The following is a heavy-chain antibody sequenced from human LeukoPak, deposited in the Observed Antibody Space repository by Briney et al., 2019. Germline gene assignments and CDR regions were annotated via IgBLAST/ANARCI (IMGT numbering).Heavy chain of an antibody. J-gene: IGHJ4*02. CDR3: ARGAVVPAAMPEPFDY. CDR1: GGTFSSYA. Sequence: ASVKVSCKASGGTFSSYAISWVRQAPGQGLEWMGRIIPILGIANYAQKFQGRVTITADKSTSTAYMELSSLRSEDTAVYYCARGAVVPAAMPEPFDYWGQGTLVTVSS. CDR2: IIPILGIA. D-gene: IGHD2-2*01. V-gene: IGHV1-69*04.